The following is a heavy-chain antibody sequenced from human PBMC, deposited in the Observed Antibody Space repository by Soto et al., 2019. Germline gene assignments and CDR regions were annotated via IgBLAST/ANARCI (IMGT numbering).Heavy chain of an antibody. D-gene: IGHD2-8*01. J-gene: IGHJ6*02. CDR1: GFTFSSYA. CDR2: ISYDGSNK. CDR3: AGGEPTGFHCTNGVCYPNYYYYYGMDV. Sequence: PGGSLRLSCAASGFTFSSYAMHWVRQAPGKGLEGVAVISYDGSNKYYADSVKGRFTISRDNSKNTLYLQMNSLRAEDTAVYYCAGGEPTGFHCTNGVCYPNYYYYYGMDVWGQGATVTVSS. V-gene: IGHV3-30-3*01.